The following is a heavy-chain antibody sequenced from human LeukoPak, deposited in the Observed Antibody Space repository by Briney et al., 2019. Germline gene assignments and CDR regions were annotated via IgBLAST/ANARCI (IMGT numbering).Heavy chain of an antibody. V-gene: IGHV4-59*01. CDR2: IYNSGRT. CDR3: VRERNCSGASCLDGFDI. D-gene: IGHD2-15*01. Sequence: SETLSLTCTVSGGSISTYYWSWLRQPPGKGPEWIGYIYNSGRTNYNPSLESRVTISVDTSKNQFSLKLNSVTAADTAVYYCVRERNCSGASCLDGFDIWGQGTMVTVSS. J-gene: IGHJ3*02. CDR1: GGSISTYY.